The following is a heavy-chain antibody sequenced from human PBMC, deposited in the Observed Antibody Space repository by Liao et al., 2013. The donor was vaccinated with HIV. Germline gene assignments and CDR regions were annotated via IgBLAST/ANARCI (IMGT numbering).Heavy chain of an antibody. J-gene: IGHJ3*02. CDR3: ASEGFCTGANCYDAFDI. V-gene: IGHV4-4*07. CDR1: SGSITPYY. D-gene: IGHD2-8*02. CDR2: IHVTGST. Sequence: QVQLQESGPGVVKPSETLSLTCTVSSGSITPYYWSWIRQPAGKGLEWIGRIHVTGSTNYNPSLKRRVTISLDTSKNQFSLKLTSVTAADTAVYYCASEGFCTGANCYDAFDIWGQGTMVTVSS.